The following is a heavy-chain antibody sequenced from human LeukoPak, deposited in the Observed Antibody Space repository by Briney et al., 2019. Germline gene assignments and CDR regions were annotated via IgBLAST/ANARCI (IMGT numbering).Heavy chain of an antibody. CDR1: GGSISSFY. CDR3: ARIDVWQQLVFDY. J-gene: IGHJ4*02. D-gene: IGHD6-13*01. CDR2: IYYSGST. Sequence: NPSETLSLTCTVSGGSISSFYWTWIRQPPGKGLEWIGYIYYSGSTNYNPSLKSRVTISVDTSKNQFSLKLSSVTAADTAVYYCARIDVWQQLVFDYWGQGTLVTVSS. V-gene: IGHV4-59*01.